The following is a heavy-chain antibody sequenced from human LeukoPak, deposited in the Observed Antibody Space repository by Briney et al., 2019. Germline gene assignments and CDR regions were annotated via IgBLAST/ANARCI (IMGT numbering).Heavy chain of an antibody. CDR2: INPSGGST. V-gene: IGHV1-46*01. CDR1: GYTFTSYY. J-gene: IGHJ4*02. CDR3: ARDPLYYDILTGYGDY. Sequence: APVKVSCKASGYTFTSYYMHWVRQAPGQGLEWMGIINPSGGSTSYAQKFQGRVTMTRDMSTSTAYMELRSLRSDDTAVYYCARDPLYYDILTGYGDYWGQGTLVTVSS. D-gene: IGHD3-9*01.